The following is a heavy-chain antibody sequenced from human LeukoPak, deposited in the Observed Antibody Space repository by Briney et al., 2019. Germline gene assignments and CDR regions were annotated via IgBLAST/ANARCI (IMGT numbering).Heavy chain of an antibody. CDR3: ARGYSSSWYYE. V-gene: IGHV4-34*01. D-gene: IGHD6-13*01. CDR1: GGSFSGYY. Sequence: PSETLSLTCAVYGGSFSGYYWSWIRQPPGKGLEWIGEINHSGSTNYNPSLKSRVTISVGTSKNQFSLKLSSVTAADTAVYYCARGYSSSWYYEWGQGTLVTVSS. J-gene: IGHJ4*02. CDR2: INHSGST.